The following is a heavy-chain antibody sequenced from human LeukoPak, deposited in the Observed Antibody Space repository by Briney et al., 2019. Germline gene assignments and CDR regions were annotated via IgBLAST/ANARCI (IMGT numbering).Heavy chain of an antibody. V-gene: IGHV3-49*04. Sequence: AGGSLRLSCTGSGFSFGDYTITWVRQAPGKGLEWLGFIRTKVYGGTTEYAASVKGRFTISRDDFKSLAHLQMNSLKIEDTALYLCIRDVPSGGYSHGCFDYWGQGTLVTVSS. CDR2: IRTKVYGGTT. J-gene: IGHJ4*02. D-gene: IGHD5-18*01. CDR1: GFSFGDYT. CDR3: IRDVPSGGYSHGCFDY.